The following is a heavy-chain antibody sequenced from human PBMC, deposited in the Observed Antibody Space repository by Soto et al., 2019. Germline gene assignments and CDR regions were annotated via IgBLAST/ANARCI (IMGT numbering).Heavy chain of an antibody. CDR2: IYWHDDK. Sequence: GSGPTLVNPTQTLTLTCTFSGFSLSTTGVGVSWIRQPPGKALEWLALIYWHDDKRYSPSLKSRLTITKDTSKNLVVLTMTNMDPVDTATYYGAHRGGAAVGLYYFDYWGRGALVTVSS. V-gene: IGHV2-5*01. CDR1: GFSLSTTGVG. CDR3: AHRGGAAVGLYYFDY. J-gene: IGHJ4*02. D-gene: IGHD6-13*01.